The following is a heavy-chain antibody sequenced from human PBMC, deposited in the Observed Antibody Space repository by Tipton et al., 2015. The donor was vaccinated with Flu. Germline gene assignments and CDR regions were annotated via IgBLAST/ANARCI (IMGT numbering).Heavy chain of an antibody. CDR2: IYHSGST. J-gene: IGHJ3*02. D-gene: IGHD7-27*01. V-gene: IGHV4-38-2*01. CDR3: ARHPSSLGAFDI. Sequence: TLSLTCAVSGYSISSGYYWGWIRQPPGKGLEWIGSIYHSGSTYYNPSLKSRVTISVDTSKNQFSLKLSSETAADTAVYYCARHPSSLGAFDIWGQGTMVTVSS. CDR1: GYSISSGYY.